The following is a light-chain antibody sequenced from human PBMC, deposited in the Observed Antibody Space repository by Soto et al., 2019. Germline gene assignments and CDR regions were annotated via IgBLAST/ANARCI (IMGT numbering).Light chain of an antibody. CDR3: QEYNGDSGLT. CDR1: QNIGSW. Sequence: DIQMTQSPSTLSASIGERVTITCRASQNIGSWVAWYQQKPGKAPELLIYSASGLESGVPSRFSGSGFGTEFTLTISSLHPDDFATYYCQEYNGDSGLTFGGGTKVEIK. J-gene: IGKJ4*01. V-gene: IGKV1-5*03. CDR2: SAS.